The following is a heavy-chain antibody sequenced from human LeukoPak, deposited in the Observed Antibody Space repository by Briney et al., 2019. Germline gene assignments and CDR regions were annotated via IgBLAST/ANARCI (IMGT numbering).Heavy chain of an antibody. CDR3: GRDSFETDIDY. V-gene: IGHV3-7*01. CDR2: IKEDGSET. CDR1: GVSFSTYW. Sequence: GGSLRLSCAASGVSFSTYWMSWVRHAPGKGLEWVANIKEDGSETYHVDSLRGRFTISRDNVKNSLYLQINSLRAEDTAVYYCGRDSFETDIDYWGQGTLVTVSS. J-gene: IGHJ4*02. D-gene: IGHD1-14*01.